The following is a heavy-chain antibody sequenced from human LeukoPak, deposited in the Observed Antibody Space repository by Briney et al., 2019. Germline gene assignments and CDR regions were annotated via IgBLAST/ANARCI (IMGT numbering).Heavy chain of an antibody. CDR2: ISYDGSNK. D-gene: IGHD4-17*01. V-gene: IGHV3-30*04. Sequence: TGRSLRLSCAASGFTFSSYAMHWVRQAPGKGLEWVAVISYDGSNKYYADSVKGRFTISRDNSKNTLYLQMNSLRAEDTAVYYCARVGYGDYEYYFDYWGQGTLVTVSS. CDR3: ARVGYGDYEYYFDY. CDR1: GFTFSSYA. J-gene: IGHJ4*02.